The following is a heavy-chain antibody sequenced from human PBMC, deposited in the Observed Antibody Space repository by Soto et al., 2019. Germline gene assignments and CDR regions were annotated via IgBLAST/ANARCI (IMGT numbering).Heavy chain of an antibody. D-gene: IGHD3-10*01. CDR3: ATSFWFGTQPEI. Sequence: QVQLQQWGAGLLKLSETLALSCAVSGGSFRDNYWSWFRQPPGKGLERIGEISPSGTTKYTPSLKSRATISVDTYKSQISLKVTSVTAADTSVYYCATSFWFGTQPEIWGQGTQVTVSS. CDR2: ISPSGTT. J-gene: IGHJ4*02. V-gene: IGHV4-34*01. CDR1: GGSFRDNY.